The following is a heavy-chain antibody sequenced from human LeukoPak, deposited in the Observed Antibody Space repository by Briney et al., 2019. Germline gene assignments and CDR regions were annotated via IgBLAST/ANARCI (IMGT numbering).Heavy chain of an antibody. CDR2: IYTGGST. Sequence: PGGSLRLSCAASGFTVSSNYMSWVRQGPGKGLEWVSVIYTGGSTYYADSVEGRFTISRDNSKNTLYLQMNSLRAGDTAVYYCAMATWVGGLDYGGQGTLVTVSS. CDR3: AMATWVGGLDY. D-gene: IGHD1-26*01. CDR1: GFTVSSNY. V-gene: IGHV3-66*01. J-gene: IGHJ4*02.